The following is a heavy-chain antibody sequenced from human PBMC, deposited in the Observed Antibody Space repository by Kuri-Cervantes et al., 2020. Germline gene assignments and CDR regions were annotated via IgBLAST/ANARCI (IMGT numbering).Heavy chain of an antibody. CDR1: GFTFSGSA. CDR2: IRSKANSYAT. D-gene: IGHD3-22*01. Sequence: GGSLRLSCAASGFTFSGSAMHWVRQASGKGLEWVGRIRSKANSYATAYAASVKGRFTISRDDSKNTAYLQMNSLKAEDTAVYYCTRQDYYDSSGYYSDAFDIWGQGTMVTVSS. V-gene: IGHV3-73*01. J-gene: IGHJ3*02. CDR3: TRQDYYDSSGYYSDAFDI.